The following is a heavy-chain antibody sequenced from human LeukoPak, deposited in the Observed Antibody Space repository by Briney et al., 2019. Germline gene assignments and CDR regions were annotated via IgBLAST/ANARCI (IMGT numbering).Heavy chain of an antibody. V-gene: IGHV3-23*01. CDR3: AKLQRIAAAGEDWFDP. CDR1: GFTFSNYA. D-gene: IGHD6-13*01. J-gene: IGHJ5*02. Sequence: GGSLRLSCAASGFTFSNYAMSWVRQAPGQGLERVLGISASGGGTYYADSVKGRFTISRDNSKNTLYLQMNSLRAEDTAVYYCAKLQRIAAAGEDWFDPWGQGTLVTVSS. CDR2: ISASGGGT.